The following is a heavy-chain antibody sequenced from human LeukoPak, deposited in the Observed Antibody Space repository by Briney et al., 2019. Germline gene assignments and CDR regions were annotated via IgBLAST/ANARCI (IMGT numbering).Heavy chain of an antibody. D-gene: IGHD4-17*01. CDR1: GFTFSSYW. CDR3: ARVGRVTTPRYSDY. Sequence: GGSLRLSCAASGFTFSSYWMSWVRQAPGKGLEWVANIEEHGSQKYYVDSVKGRFATSRDNAKNSVYLQMNSLRAEDTAVYYCARVGRVTTPRYSDYWGQGTLVTVSS. J-gene: IGHJ4*02. V-gene: IGHV3-7*01. CDR2: IEEHGSQK.